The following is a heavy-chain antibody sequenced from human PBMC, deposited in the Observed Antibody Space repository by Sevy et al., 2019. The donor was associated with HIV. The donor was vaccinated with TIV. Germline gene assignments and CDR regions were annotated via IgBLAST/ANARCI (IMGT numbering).Heavy chain of an antibody. CDR2: ISDSGGVT. J-gene: IGHJ6*02. V-gene: IGHV3-23*01. Sequence: GGSLRLSCAASGFTFDNNAMYWVRQAPGKGLEWVSAISDSGGVTYYADSVKGRFTISRDNSKNTLYLQMNSLRGEDTAVYYCAKYSTVFGVVVIHYYYGMDVWGQGTTVTVSS. D-gene: IGHD3-3*01. CDR3: AKYSTVFGVVVIHYYYGMDV. CDR1: GFTFDNNA.